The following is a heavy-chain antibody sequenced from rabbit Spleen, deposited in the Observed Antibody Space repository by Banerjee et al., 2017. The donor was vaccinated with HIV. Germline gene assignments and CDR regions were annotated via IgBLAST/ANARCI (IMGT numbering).Heavy chain of an antibody. Sequence: YLKESGGGLVQPGGSLKLSCTASGFTLSSYYMNWVRQAPGKGLEWIGYIDPVFGITYYANWVNGRFSISRENAQITVFLQMTSLTAADTATYFCARDGAGGSYFALWGPGTLVTVS. D-gene: IGHD8-1*01. CDR2: IDPVFGIT. CDR3: ARDGAGGSYFAL. J-gene: IGHJ4*01. V-gene: IGHV1S7*01. CDR1: GFTLSSYY.